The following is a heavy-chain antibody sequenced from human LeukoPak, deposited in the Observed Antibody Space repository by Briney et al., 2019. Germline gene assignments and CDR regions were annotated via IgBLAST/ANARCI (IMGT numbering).Heavy chain of an antibody. V-gene: IGHV1-18*01. D-gene: IGHD3-22*01. Sequence: GASVKVSCKASGYTFTSYGISWVRQAPGQGLEWMGWISAYNGNTNYAQKLQGRVTMTTDTSTSTAYMELRSLRSDDTAVYYCARDSPIVVVITRGMDVWGQGTTVTVSS. CDR3: ARDSPIVVVITRGMDV. CDR2: ISAYNGNT. CDR1: GYTFTSYG. J-gene: IGHJ6*02.